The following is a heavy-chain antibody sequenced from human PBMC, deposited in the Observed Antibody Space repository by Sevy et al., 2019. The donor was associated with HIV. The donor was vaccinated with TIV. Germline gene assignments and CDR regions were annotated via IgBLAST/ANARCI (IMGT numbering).Heavy chain of an antibody. D-gene: IGHD6-6*01. V-gene: IGHV3-15*01. J-gene: IGHJ4*02. CDR1: GFTFSDAW. CDR2: IKSQTYGGTA. CDR3: TTDRQLVPFDY. Sequence: GGSLRLSCATSGFTFSDAWMSWVRQTPGKGLECVGRIKSQTYGGTADYAAFVKGGFTISRDDSIGTLYLQMSSLKSDDTAVYYCTTDRQLVPFDYWGQGTLVTVSS.